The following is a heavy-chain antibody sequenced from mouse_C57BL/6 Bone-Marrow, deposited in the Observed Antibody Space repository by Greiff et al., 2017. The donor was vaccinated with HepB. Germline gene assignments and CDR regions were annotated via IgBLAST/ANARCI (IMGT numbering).Heavy chain of an antibody. V-gene: IGHV1-61*01. CDR3: ARFSYYGSSPFAY. CDR2: IYPSDSET. D-gene: IGHD1-1*01. Sequence: VQLQQPGAELVRPGSSVKLSCKASGYTFTSYWMDWVKQRPGQGLEWIGNIYPSDSETHYNQKFKDKATLTVDKSSSTAYMQLSSLTSEDSSVYYGARFSYYGSSPFAYWGQGTLVTVSA. CDR1: GYTFTSYW. J-gene: IGHJ3*01.